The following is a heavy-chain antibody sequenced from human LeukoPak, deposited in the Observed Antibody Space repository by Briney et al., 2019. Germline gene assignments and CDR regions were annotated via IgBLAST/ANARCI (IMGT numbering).Heavy chain of an antibody. V-gene: IGHV3-30*18. D-gene: IGHD3-10*01. J-gene: IGHJ4*02. CDR3: AKNRGSGSPFYFDY. CDR1: GFTFTSYG. CDR2: ISYDGTER. Sequence: GGSLRLSCGASGFTFTSYGMHWVRQAPGKGLEWVAVISYDGTERYYADSVKGRFTISRDNFKSTLYLQMNSLRPEDTAVYYCAKNRGSGSPFYFDYWGQGTLVTVSS.